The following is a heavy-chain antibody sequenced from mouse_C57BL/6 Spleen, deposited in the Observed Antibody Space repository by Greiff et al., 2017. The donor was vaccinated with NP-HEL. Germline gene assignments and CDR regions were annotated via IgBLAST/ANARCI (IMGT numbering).Heavy chain of an antibody. CDR1: GYTFTSYW. J-gene: IGHJ4*01. D-gene: IGHD2-3*01. Sequence: QVQLQQPGAELVKPGASVKLSCKASGYTFTSYWMQWVKQRPGQGLEWIGEIDPSDSYTNYNQKFKGKATLTVDTSSSTAYMQLSSLTSEDSAVYYCARWVLYALDYWGQGTSVTVSS. CDR3: ARWVLYALDY. CDR2: IDPSDSYT. V-gene: IGHV1-50*01.